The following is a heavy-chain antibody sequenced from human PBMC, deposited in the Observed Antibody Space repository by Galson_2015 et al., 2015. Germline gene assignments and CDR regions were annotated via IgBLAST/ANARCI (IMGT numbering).Heavy chain of an antibody. J-gene: IGHJ4*02. CDR3: ARQGSSCSYCLGY. V-gene: IGHV4-59*01. CDR2: IYYSGST. CDR1: GGSISGYY. D-gene: IGHD2-21*01. Sequence: SETLSLTCTVSGGSISGYYWSWIRQPPGKGLEWIGYIYYSGSTSYNPSLKSRVTMSVDTSKNQFFLNLNSVTAADTAVYYCARQGSSCSYCLGYWGQGTLVTVSS.